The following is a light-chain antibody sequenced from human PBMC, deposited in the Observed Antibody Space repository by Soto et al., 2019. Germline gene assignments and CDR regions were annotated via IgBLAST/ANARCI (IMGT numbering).Light chain of an antibody. CDR3: GSWDSSLSAYV. CDR2: GST. J-gene: IGLJ1*01. Sequence: QSVLTQPPSLSGAPGQRVTISCTGSGSNIGAPYDVHWYQHLPGTAPKLLIYGSTNRPSGVPGRFSGSKSGTSASLAITGLQAEDEADYYCGSWDSSLSAYVFGTGTKVTVL. CDR1: GSNIGAPYD. V-gene: IGLV1-40*01.